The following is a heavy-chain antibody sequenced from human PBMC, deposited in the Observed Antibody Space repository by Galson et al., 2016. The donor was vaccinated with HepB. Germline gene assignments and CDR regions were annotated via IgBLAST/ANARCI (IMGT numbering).Heavy chain of an antibody. J-gene: IGHJ4*02. CDR1: FTSYG. D-gene: IGHD6-19*01. Sequence: FTSYGISWVRQAPGQGLEWMGWISAYSANKNYAQKVQGRITMTTDSSTSTAYMELRNLTSDDTAVYFCARDYSSGWYGYWGQGTLVTVSS. CDR3: ARDYSSGWYGY. V-gene: IGHV1-18*01. CDR2: ISAYSANK.